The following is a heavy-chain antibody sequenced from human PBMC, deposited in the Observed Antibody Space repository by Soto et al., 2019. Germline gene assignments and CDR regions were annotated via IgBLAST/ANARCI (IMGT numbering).Heavy chain of an antibody. CDR2: MSPNSGNA. D-gene: IGHD1-26*01. Sequence: SLRVSCTASGFTFTTDYIHWVRQATGQGLEWMGWMSPNSGNAGYAQKFQGRVTMTRNTSISTAYMELNSLRDEDTAVYYCARDLGHSSWWEVDYWGQGTLVTVSS. CDR3: ARDLGHSSWWEVDY. V-gene: IGHV1-8*01. CDR1: GFTFTTDY. J-gene: IGHJ4*02.